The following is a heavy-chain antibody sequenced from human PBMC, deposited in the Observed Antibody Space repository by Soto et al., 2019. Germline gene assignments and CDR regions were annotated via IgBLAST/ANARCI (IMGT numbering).Heavy chain of an antibody. V-gene: IGHV1-18*01. CDR2: ITPYNGDT. CDR3: ERVAPCSGGTCYSRPLDY. J-gene: IGHJ4*02. CDR1: GYSFATYS. Sequence: QVQLLQSGAEVKEPGASVKVSCKASGYSFATYSISWVRQAPGQGLEWMGWITPYNGDTNYAQKLQGRVTMTTDTSTSTAYMEVRSLRSDDTAVYYCERVAPCSGGTCYSRPLDYWGQGALVTVSS. D-gene: IGHD2-15*01.